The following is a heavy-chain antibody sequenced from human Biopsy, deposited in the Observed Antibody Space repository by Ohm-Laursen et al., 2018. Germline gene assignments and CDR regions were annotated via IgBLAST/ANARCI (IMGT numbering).Heavy chain of an antibody. CDR3: ARGSNEYGGLYFPH. J-gene: IGHJ1*01. Sequence: GTLSLTCTVSGGSFTGHYWTWIRQPPGKGLVWIGHISYTGYTSYNASLKSRVTISVDTSRNHFSLRLSSLTAADTAVYYCARGSNEYGGLYFPHWGQGTLVTVSS. D-gene: IGHD4-23*01. CDR2: ISYTGYT. CDR1: GGSFTGHY. V-gene: IGHV4-59*11.